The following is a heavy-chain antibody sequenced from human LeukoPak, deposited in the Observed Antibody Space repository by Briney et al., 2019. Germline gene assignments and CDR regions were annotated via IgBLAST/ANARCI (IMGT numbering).Heavy chain of an antibody. CDR3: ARDYSSGRDF. D-gene: IGHD3-22*01. CDR2: INQDGSDQ. CDR1: GFTFSTKW. J-gene: IGHJ4*02. Sequence: GGSLRLSCAASGFTFSTKWMSWVRQAPGKGLGWVATINQDGSDQYYVDSVKGRFTISRDSAKNSLDLQMNSLRAEDTAVYYCARDYSSGRDFWGQGTLVTVSS. V-gene: IGHV3-7*04.